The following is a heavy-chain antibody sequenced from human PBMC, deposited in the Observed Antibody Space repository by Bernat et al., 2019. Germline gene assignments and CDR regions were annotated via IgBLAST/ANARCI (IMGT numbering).Heavy chain of an antibody. Sequence: QVQLVQSGAEVKKPGASEKVSCKASGYTFTGYYMHWVRQAPGQGLEWMGWISAYIGNTNYAQKLQGRVTMTTDTSTSTAYMELRSLRSDDTAVYYCARVLRQLVRSYAFDIWGQGTMVTVSS. D-gene: IGHD6-6*01. CDR1: GYTFTGYY. J-gene: IGHJ3*02. CDR3: ARVLRQLVRSYAFDI. CDR2: ISAYIGNT. V-gene: IGHV1-18*04.